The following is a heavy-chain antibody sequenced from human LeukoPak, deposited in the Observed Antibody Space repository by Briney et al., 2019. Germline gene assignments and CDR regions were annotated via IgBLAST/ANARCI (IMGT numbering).Heavy chain of an antibody. CDR1: GYTFTSYG. V-gene: IGHV1-18*01. J-gene: IGHJ4*02. D-gene: IGHD1-20*01. CDR2: ISAYNGNT. Sequence: ASVKVSCKASGYTFTSYGISWVRQAPGQGLEWMGWISAYNGNTNYAQKLQGRVTMTEDTSTDTAYMELSSLRSEDTAVYYCATDITGTTADYWGQGTLVTVSS. CDR3: ATDITGTTADY.